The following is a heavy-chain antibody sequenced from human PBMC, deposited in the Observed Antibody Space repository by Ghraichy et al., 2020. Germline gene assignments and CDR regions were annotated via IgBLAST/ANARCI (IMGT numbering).Heavy chain of an antibody. V-gene: IGHV4-59*01. Sequence: SETLSLTCTVSGGSISSYYWSWIRQPPGKGLEWIGYIYYSGSTNYNPSLKSRVTISVDTSKNQFSLKLSSVTAADTAVYYCATSTVTNPHDAFDIWGQGTMVTVSS. J-gene: IGHJ3*02. CDR1: GGSISSYY. CDR3: ATSTVTNPHDAFDI. D-gene: IGHD4-17*01. CDR2: IYYSGST.